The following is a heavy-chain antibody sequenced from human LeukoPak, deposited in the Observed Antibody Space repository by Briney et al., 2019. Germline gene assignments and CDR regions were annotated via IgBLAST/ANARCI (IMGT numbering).Heavy chain of an antibody. J-gene: IGHJ6*02. CDR2: IWYDGSNK. Sequence: PGGSLRLSCAASGFTFNNYAMNWVRQAPGKGLEWVAVIWYDGSNKYYADSVKGRFTISRDNSKNTLYLQMNSLRAEDTAVYYCARDNYGMDVWGQGTTVTVSS. CDR1: GFTFNNYA. V-gene: IGHV3-33*08. CDR3: ARDNYGMDV.